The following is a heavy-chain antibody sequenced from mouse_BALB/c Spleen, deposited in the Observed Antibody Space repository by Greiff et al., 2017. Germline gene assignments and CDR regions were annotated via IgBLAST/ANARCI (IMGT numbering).Heavy chain of an antibody. J-gene: IGHJ4*01. CDR3: AKKEITTATGAMDY. V-gene: IGHV2-5-1*01. Sequence: VKLVESGPSLVQPSQSLSITCTVSGFSLTSYGVHWVRQSPGKGLEWLGVIWRGGSTDYNAAFMSRLSITKDNSKSQVFFKMNSLQADDTAIYYCAKKEITTATGAMDYWGQGTSVTVSS. CDR1: GFSLTSYG. CDR2: IWRGGST. D-gene: IGHD1-2*01.